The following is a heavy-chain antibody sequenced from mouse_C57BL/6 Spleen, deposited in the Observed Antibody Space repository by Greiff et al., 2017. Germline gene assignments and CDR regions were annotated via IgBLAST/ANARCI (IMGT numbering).Heavy chain of an antibody. V-gene: IGHV1-66*01. J-gene: IGHJ1*03. Sequence: VQLQESGPELVKPGASVKISCKASGYSFTSYYIHWVKQRPGQGLEWIGWIYPGSGNTKYNEKFKGKATLTADTSSSTAYMQLSSLTSEDSAVYYCARSKGYWYFDVWGTGTTVTVSS. CDR3: ARSKGYWYFDV. CDR2: IYPGSGNT. CDR1: GYSFTSYY.